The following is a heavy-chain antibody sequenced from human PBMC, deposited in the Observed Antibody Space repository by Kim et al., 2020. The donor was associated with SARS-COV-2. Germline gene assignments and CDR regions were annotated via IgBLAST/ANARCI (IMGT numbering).Heavy chain of an antibody. CDR2: TRNKANSYTT. CDR3: ASRDY. J-gene: IGHJ4*02. CDR1: GFTFSDHY. Sequence: GGSLRLSCAASGFTFSDHYMDWVRQAPGKGLEWVGRTRNKANSYTTEYAASVKGRFTISRDDSKNSLYVQMNSLKTEDTAVYYCASRDYWGQGTLVTVSS. V-gene: IGHV3-72*01.